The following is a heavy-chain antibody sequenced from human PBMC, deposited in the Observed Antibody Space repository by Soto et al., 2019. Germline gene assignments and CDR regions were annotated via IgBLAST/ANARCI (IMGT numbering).Heavy chain of an antibody. V-gene: IGHV3-21*01. CDR3: AREGINNYNEYYFDS. CDR2: ISGSGNYT. CDR1: GFTFSTYS. D-gene: IGHD4-4*01. Sequence: GGSLRLSCAASGFTFSTYSMNWVRQAPGKGLEWVSSISGSGNYTHYADFLRGRLTISRDNAKTSLYLQMNSLRAEDTAVYYCAREGINNYNEYYFDSWGQGTVVTVSS. J-gene: IGHJ4*02.